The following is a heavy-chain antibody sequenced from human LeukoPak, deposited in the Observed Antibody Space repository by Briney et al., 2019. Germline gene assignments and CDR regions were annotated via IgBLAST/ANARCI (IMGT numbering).Heavy chain of an antibody. CDR3: ARVRRSTAMVIRDGAFDI. CDR2: ISYDGSNK. CDR1: GFTFSSYA. V-gene: IGHV3-30-3*01. D-gene: IGHD5-18*01. Sequence: PGRSLRLSCAASGFTFSSYAMHWVRQAPGKGLEWVAVISYDGSNKYYADSVKGRFTISRDNSKNTLYLQMNSLRAEDTAVYYCARVRRSTAMVIRDGAFDIWGQGTMVTVSS. J-gene: IGHJ3*02.